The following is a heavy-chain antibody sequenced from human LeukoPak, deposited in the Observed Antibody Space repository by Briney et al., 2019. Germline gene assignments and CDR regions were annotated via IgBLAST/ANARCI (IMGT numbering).Heavy chain of an antibody. Sequence: GGSLRLSCAASGFTFSAYWMTWLRQAPGKGLEWVANMKQDGSERNYVDSVKGRFTISRDNDRNSLYLQMNSLRVEDTAEYYCVRSARDSEYTTMDSWGQGTLVTVSS. CDR1: GFTFSAYW. D-gene: IGHD5-18*01. V-gene: IGHV3-7*02. CDR3: VRSARDSEYTTMDS. CDR2: MKQDGSER. J-gene: IGHJ4*02.